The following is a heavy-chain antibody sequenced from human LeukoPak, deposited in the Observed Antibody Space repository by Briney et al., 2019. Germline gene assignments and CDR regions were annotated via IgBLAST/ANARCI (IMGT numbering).Heavy chain of an antibody. J-gene: IGHJ4*02. Sequence: GGSLRLSCAAAGFTFSSYAMSWVRQAPGEGLGWVSAISGSGGSTYYADSVKGRFTISRDNSKNTLYLQMTSLRAEDTAVYYCAKDLDGVTMVRGVMIFDYWGQGTLVTVSS. D-gene: IGHD3-10*01. CDR1: GFTFSSYA. CDR3: AKDLDGVTMVRGVMIFDY. V-gene: IGHV3-23*01. CDR2: ISGSGGST.